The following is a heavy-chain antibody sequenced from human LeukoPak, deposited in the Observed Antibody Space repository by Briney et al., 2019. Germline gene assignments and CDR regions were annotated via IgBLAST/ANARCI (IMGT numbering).Heavy chain of an antibody. V-gene: IGHV4-59*12. D-gene: IGHD3-10*01. CDR3: ASESFYGSGSFDY. CDR2: IYYSGSS. J-gene: IGHJ4*02. CDR1: GGSISGYH. Sequence: SETLSLTCNVSGGSISGYHWSWIRQPPGKGLEWLGYIYYSGSSNYNPSLKSRVTISVDRSENQFSLKLSSVTAADTAVYYCASESFYGSGSFDYWGQGTLVTVSS.